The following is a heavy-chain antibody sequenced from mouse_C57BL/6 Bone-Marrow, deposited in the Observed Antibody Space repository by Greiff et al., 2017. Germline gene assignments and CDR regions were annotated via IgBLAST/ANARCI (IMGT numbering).Heavy chain of an antibody. D-gene: IGHD3-1*01. Sequence: QVQLQQPGAELVRPGTSVQLSCKASGYTFTSYWMHWVKQRPGQGLEWIGVIDPSDSYTNYNQKFKGKATLTVDTSSSTAYMQLSSLTSEDSAVYYCASRDYFDYWGQGTTLTVSS. CDR3: ASRDYFDY. V-gene: IGHV1-59*01. CDR2: IDPSDSYT. J-gene: IGHJ2*01. CDR1: GYTFTSYW.